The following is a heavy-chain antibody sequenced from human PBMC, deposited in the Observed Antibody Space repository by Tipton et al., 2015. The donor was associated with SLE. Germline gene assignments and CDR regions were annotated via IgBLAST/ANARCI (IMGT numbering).Heavy chain of an antibody. Sequence: TLSLTCTVSGASVSSHYWNWIRPPPGKGLEWIGQTNPSGNTNYNPSLKSQVTISVDTSNNQPSLKLTSVTAADTAVYYCARGAKERITLVRVRPYYFDYWGQGSLVTVSS. CDR3: ARGAKERITLVRVRPYYFDY. D-gene: IGHD3-10*01. J-gene: IGHJ4*01. CDR2: TNPSGNT. V-gene: IGHV4-34*01. CDR1: GASVSSHY.